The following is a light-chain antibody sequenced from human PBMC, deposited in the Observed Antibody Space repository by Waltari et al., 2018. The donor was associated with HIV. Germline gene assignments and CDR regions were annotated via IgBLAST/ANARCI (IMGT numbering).Light chain of an antibody. CDR1: QSVTFK. V-gene: IGKV3D-15*01. CDR2: DAS. CDR3: QHYDNWLWT. Sequence: VLTQSPATLSVSPGERATHSCRVSQSVTFKLAWYQQKPGQAPRLLIDDASTRATGVPDRFSGSGSGTEFTLTISSLQSEDLAVYYCQHYDNWLWTFGQGTKVEIK. J-gene: IGKJ1*01.